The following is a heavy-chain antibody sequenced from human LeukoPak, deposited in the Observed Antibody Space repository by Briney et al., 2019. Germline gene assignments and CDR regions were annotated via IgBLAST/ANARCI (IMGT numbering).Heavy chain of an antibody. CDR2: IYYSGST. D-gene: IGHD3-10*01. V-gene: IGHV4-59*08. CDR3: ARWATMVRGVII. CDR1: GGSLSSYY. J-gene: IGHJ4*02. Sequence: SETLSLTFTVSGGSLSSYYWSWIRQPPGKGLAWIGYIYYSGSTTYNPSLKSRVTISVDTSKNQFSLKLSSVTAADTAVYYCARWATMVRGVIIWGQGTLVTVSS.